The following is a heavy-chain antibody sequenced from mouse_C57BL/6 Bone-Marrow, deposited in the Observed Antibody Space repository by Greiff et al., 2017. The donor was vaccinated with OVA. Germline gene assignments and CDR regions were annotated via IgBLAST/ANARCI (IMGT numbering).Heavy chain of an antibody. Sequence: QVHVKQPGAELVKPGASVKMSCKASGYTFTSYWITWVKQRPGQGLEWIGDIYPGSGSTNYNEKFKSKATLTVDTSSSTAYMQLSSLTSEDSAVYYCARRYYGSSWYVDVWGTGTTVTVSS. CDR3: ARRYYGSSWYVDV. D-gene: IGHD1-1*01. V-gene: IGHV1-55*01. CDR2: IYPGSGST. J-gene: IGHJ1*03. CDR1: GYTFTSYW.